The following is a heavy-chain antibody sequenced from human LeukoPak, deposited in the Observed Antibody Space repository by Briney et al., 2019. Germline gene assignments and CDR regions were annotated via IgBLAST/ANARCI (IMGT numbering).Heavy chain of an antibody. V-gene: IGHV3-64*01. CDR2: ISSNGGST. D-gene: IGHD3-22*01. CDR3: ASGGMNYYDSSGYYYFDY. J-gene: IGHJ4*02. CDR1: GFTFSSYS. Sequence: PGGSLRLSCAASGFTFSSYSMHWVRQAPGKGLEYVSAISSNGGSTYYANSVKGRFTISRDNSKNTLYLQMNSLRAEDTAVYYCASGGMNYYDSSGYYYFDYWGQGTLVTVSS.